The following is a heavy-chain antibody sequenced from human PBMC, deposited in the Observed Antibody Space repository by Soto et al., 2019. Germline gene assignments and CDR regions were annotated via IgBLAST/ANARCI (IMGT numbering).Heavy chain of an antibody. V-gene: IGHV3-21*01. Sequence: GVSLRLSCAASGFTFSSYSMNWVRQAPGKGLEWVSSISSSSSYIYYADSVKGRFTISRDNAKNSLYLQMNSLRAEDTAVYYCPRDNLGTIFGVVTPYGMDVCGQGTTVTVSS. CDR3: PRDNLGTIFGVVTPYGMDV. CDR1: GFTFSSYS. J-gene: IGHJ6*02. D-gene: IGHD3-3*01. CDR2: ISSSSSYI.